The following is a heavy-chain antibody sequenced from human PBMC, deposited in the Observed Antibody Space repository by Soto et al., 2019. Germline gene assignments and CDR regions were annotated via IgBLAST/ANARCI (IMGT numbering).Heavy chain of an antibody. D-gene: IGHD6-13*01. CDR3: ERGARRTSSWYYDS. CDR1: GESFSGYY. V-gene: IGHV4-34*01. CDR2: IHDSGST. Sequence: SETLSLTCAVYGESFSGYYWSWIRQPPGKGLEWIGEIHDSGSTNYNPSLKSRLIISVDTSRNQFSLKLSSVTAADTAVYYCERGARRTSSWYYDSWGQGTLVTVSS. J-gene: IGHJ5*01.